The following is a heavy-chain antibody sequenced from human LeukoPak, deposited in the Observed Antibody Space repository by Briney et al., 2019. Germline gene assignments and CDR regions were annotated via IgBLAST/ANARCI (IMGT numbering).Heavy chain of an antibody. D-gene: IGHD3-10*01. V-gene: IGHV1-18*01. CDR2: ISAYNGNT. Sequence: GASVKVSCKASGYTFTSYGISWVRQAPGQGLEWKGWISAYNGNTNYAQKLQGRVTMTTDTSTSTAYMELRSLRSDDTAVYYCARAGITMVRGAHNGMDVWGQGTTVTVSS. J-gene: IGHJ6*02. CDR1: GYTFTSYG. CDR3: ARAGITMVRGAHNGMDV.